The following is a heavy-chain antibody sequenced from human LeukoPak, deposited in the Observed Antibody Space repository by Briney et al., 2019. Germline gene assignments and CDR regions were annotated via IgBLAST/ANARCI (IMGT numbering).Heavy chain of an antibody. V-gene: IGHV4-31*03. CDR2: IFYSGST. J-gene: IGHJ5*02. D-gene: IGHD2-15*01. CDR3: ARTPRPASVAAGNNWFDP. Sequence: PSQTLSLTCTVSGGSISSNDYYWSWIRQHPGKGLECIGYIFYSGSTHYHPSLKSRVTISVDRSENQFSLRLTSVTAADTAVYHCARTPRPASVAAGNNWFDPWGQGTLVTVSS. CDR1: GGSISSNDYY.